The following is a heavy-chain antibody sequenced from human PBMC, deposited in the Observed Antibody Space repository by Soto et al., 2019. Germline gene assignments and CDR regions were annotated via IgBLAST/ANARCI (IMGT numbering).Heavy chain of an antibody. CDR1: GYTFTSYG. D-gene: IGHD5-18*01. CDR2: ISRHSGNT. Sequence: ASVKVSCKTSGYTFTSYGISWVRQAPGQGLEWMGWISRHSGNTNYAQKFQGRVTMTTDTSTSTAYMEVRSLRFDDTAVYYCARDTLLGQQWDYGMDVWGQGTTVTVS. CDR3: ARDTLLGQQWDYGMDV. V-gene: IGHV1-18*01. J-gene: IGHJ6*02.